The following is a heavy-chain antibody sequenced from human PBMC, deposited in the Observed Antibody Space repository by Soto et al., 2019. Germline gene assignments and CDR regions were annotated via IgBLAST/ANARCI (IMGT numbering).Heavy chain of an antibody. Sequence: EVQLVESGGGLIQPGGSLRLSCVVSGFTVSSANYMSWVRQAPGKGLEWVSVIYSAGTTYYADSVKGRFTISRDNSKNTLYLQMNSLRAEDTAVYYCHDYGYWGQGTLVTVSS. J-gene: IGHJ4*02. CDR2: IYSAGTT. D-gene: IGHD4-17*01. CDR1: GFTVSSANY. CDR3: HDYGY. V-gene: IGHV3-53*01.